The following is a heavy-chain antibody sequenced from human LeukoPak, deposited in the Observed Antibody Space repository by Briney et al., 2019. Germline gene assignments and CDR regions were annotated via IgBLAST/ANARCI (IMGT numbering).Heavy chain of an antibody. V-gene: IGHV4-4*02. J-gene: IGHJ4*02. Sequence: PSETLSLTCAVSGGSISSSNWWSWVRQPPGKGLEWIGYIYHSGSTYYNPSLKSRVTISVDRSKNQSSLKLSSVTAADTAVYYCARWGGYCSSTSCYALYYFDYWGQGTLVTVSS. D-gene: IGHD2-2*01. CDR1: GGSISSSNW. CDR2: IYHSGST. CDR3: ARWGGYCSSTSCYALYYFDY.